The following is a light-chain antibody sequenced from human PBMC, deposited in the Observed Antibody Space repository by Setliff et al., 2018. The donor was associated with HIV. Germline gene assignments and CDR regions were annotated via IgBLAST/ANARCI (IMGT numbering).Light chain of an antibody. CDR2: EVT. J-gene: IGLJ1*01. CDR3: CSYAGSSTYV. CDR1: SSDVGNYNL. Sequence: QSVLTQPASVSGSPGQSITIPCTGTSSDVGNYNLVSWYQQHPGTAPKLIIYEVTKRPSGVSNRFSGSKSGNTASLTISGLQAEDESDYYCCSYAGSSTYVFGSGTKATVL. V-gene: IGLV2-23*02.